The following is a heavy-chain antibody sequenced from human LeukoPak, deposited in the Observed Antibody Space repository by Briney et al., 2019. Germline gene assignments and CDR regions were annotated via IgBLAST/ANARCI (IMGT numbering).Heavy chain of an antibody. CDR1: GYTFTNYG. CDR3: AREFDILTGYSPLYYFDY. CDR2: ISAYNGNT. V-gene: IGHV1-18*04. J-gene: IGHJ4*02. D-gene: IGHD3-9*01. Sequence: ASVRVSCKASGYTFTNYGISWVRQAPGQGLEWMGWISAYNGNTNYAQKLQGRVTMTTDTSTSTAYMELRSLRSDDTAVYYCAREFDILTGYSPLYYFDYWGQGTLVTVSS.